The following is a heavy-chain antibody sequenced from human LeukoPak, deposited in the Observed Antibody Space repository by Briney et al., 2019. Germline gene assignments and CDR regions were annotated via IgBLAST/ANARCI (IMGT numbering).Heavy chain of an antibody. CDR2: IYYSGRA. CDR1: GGPMSRYY. V-gene: IGHV4-59*08. CDR3: ARLGLGYCSSTSCLAPGDY. J-gene: IGHJ4*02. Sequence: SETLSLTCTVWGGPMSRYYWSWMRKPPGKGREGIGYIYYSGRANHNPSLKSRVRISVDTSKNQFSLKPSSVTAADTAVYYCARLGLGYCSSTSCLAPGDYWGQGTLVTVSS. D-gene: IGHD2-2*01.